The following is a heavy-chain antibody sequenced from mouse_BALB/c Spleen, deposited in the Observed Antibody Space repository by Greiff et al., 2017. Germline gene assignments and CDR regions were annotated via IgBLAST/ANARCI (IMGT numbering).Heavy chain of an antibody. J-gene: IGHJ1*01. D-gene: IGHD1-2*01. Sequence: QVQLQQSGAELVKPGASVKLSCKASGYTFTSYYMYWVKQRPGQGLEWIGEINPSNGGTNFNEKFKSKATLTVDKSSSTAYMQLSSPTSEDSAVYYCTRVITTAHWYFDVWGAGTTVTVSS. CDR2: INPSNGGT. V-gene: IGHV1S81*02. CDR1: GYTFTSYY. CDR3: TRVITTAHWYFDV.